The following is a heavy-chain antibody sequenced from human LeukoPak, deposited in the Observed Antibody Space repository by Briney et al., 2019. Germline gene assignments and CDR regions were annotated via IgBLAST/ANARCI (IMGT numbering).Heavy chain of an antibody. CDR3: ARDAYYYDSSGFLDY. D-gene: IGHD3-22*01. Sequence: SVKASCKASGGTFSSYAISWVRQAPGQGLEWLGGIIPIFGTANYAQKFQGRVTITTDESTSTAYMELSSLRSEDTAVYYCARDAYYYDSSGFLDYWGQGTLVTVSS. V-gene: IGHV1-69*05. CDR1: GGTFSSYA. J-gene: IGHJ4*02. CDR2: IIPIFGTA.